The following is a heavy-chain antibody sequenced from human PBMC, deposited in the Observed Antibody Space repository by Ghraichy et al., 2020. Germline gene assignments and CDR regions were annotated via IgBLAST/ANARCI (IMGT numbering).Heavy chain of an antibody. CDR1: GFSLSTSGVG. CDR2: IYWNDDK. V-gene: IGHV2-5*01. Sequence: SGPTLVKPTQTLTLTCTFSGFSLSTSGVGVGWIRQPPGKALEWLALIYWNDDKRYSPSLKSRLTITKDTSKNQVVLTMTNMDPVDTATYYCAQWDVGYYDSSGYSPWGQGTLVTVSS. J-gene: IGHJ5*02. CDR3: AQWDVGYYDSSGYSP. D-gene: IGHD3-22*01.